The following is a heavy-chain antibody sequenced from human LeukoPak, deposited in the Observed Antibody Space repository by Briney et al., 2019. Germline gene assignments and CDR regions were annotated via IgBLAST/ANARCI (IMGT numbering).Heavy chain of an antibody. V-gene: IGHV1-8*01. D-gene: IGHD6-13*01. J-gene: IGHJ6*02. CDR1: GYTFTSYD. CDR2: MNPNSGNT. CDR3: ATVLGQAAGTSDYYYYYGMDV. Sequence: ASVKVSCKASGYTFTSYDINWVRQATGQGLEWMGWMNPNSGNTGYAQKFQGRVTITRDTSASTAYMELSSLRSEDTAVYYCATVLGQAAGTSDYYYYYGMDVWGQGTTVTVSS.